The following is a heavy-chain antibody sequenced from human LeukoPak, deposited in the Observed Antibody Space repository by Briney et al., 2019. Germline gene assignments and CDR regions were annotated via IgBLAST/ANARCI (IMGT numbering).Heavy chain of an antibody. Sequence: GGSLRLSCATSGFTFSSYAVSWVRQAPGKGLEWVSTITVSGDNTHYADSVQGRFTISRDNSKNTLYLQMNSLRAEDTAVYYCAKEYSNYVGYDYWGQGTLVTVSS. D-gene: IGHD4-11*01. CDR3: AKEYSNYVGYDY. V-gene: IGHV3-23*01. CDR1: GFTFSSYA. J-gene: IGHJ4*02. CDR2: ITVSGDNT.